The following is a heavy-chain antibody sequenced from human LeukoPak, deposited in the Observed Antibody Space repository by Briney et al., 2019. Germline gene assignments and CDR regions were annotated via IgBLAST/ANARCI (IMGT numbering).Heavy chain of an antibody. CDR2: IGGGGGGT. CDR1: GFTFSTYA. Sequence: GGSLRLSCAASGFTFSTYAMSWVRQAPGKGLEWVSTIGGGGGGTYYADSVKGRFTISRDTSKNTLFLQMNSLRAEDTAVYYCARNDFGSGWLGDYWGQGTLVTVFS. V-gene: IGHV3-23*01. D-gene: IGHD6-19*01. CDR3: ARNDFGSGWLGDY. J-gene: IGHJ4*02.